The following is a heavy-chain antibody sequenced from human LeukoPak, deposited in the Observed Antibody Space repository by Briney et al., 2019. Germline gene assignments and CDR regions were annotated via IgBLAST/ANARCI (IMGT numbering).Heavy chain of an antibody. J-gene: IGHJ4*02. CDR3: ARGHYDVLAASYKWTPDY. CDR2: ITSGGDYI. D-gene: IGHD3-9*01. Sequence: GGSLRLPCAASGFTFSRDWMHWVRQAPGKGLEWVSSITSGGDYIYYADSVKGRFTTSRDNAKNSLSLQLNSLRVEDTAVYYCARGHYDVLAASYKWTPDYWGQGTLVTVSS. CDR1: GFTFSRDW. V-gene: IGHV3-21*01.